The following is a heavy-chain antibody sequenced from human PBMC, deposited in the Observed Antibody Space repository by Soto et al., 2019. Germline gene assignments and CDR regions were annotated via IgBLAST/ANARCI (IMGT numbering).Heavy chain of an antibody. D-gene: IGHD3-22*01. Sequence: QVQLVESGGGVVQPGRSLRLSCAASGFTFSSYGMHWVRQAPGKGLEWVAVIWYDGSNKYYADSVKGRFTISRDNSKNTLYLQMNSLRAEDTAVYYCARDRGTMIVVAKINWYFDLWGRGTLVTVSS. V-gene: IGHV3-33*01. CDR3: ARDRGTMIVVAKINWYFDL. CDR2: IWYDGSNK. CDR1: GFTFSSYG. J-gene: IGHJ2*01.